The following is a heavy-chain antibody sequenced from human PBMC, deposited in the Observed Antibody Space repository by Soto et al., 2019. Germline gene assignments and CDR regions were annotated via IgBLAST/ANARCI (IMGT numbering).Heavy chain of an antibody. Sequence: QLQLQESGPGLVKPSETLSLTCTVSGGSISSSSYYWGWIRQPPGKGLEWIGSIYYSGSTYYNPSLKSRVTISVDTSKNQFPLKLSSVTAADTAVYYCARRTVGGNCSGGSCSDYWGQGTLVTVSS. CDR2: IYYSGST. J-gene: IGHJ4*02. V-gene: IGHV4-39*01. D-gene: IGHD2-15*01. CDR1: GGSISSSSYY. CDR3: ARRTVGGNCSGGSCSDY.